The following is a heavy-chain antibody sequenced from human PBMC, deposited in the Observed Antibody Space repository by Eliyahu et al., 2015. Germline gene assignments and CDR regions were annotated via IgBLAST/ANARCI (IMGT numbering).Heavy chain of an antibody. CDR3: ARTAGFLEYLLSTFDS. CDR1: GDSIKSGTNYY. CDR2: IYYSGKP. D-gene: IGHD3-3*01. V-gene: IGHV4-39*01. J-gene: IGHJ4*02. Sequence: QLQLQESGPGLVRPTETLSLTCTVSGDSIKSGTNYYWGWIRQPPGKGPGWVGSIYYSGKPNYNPSLQSRVTMSVDTSKNQFSLRVTSVTAADTAVYYCARTAGFLEYLLSTFDSWGQGTLVTVSS.